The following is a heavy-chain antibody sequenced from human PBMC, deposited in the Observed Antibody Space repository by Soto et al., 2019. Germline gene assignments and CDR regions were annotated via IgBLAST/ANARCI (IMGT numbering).Heavy chain of an antibody. Sequence: GASGKVSCKASGGTFSSYAISWVRHAPGQGLEWMGRIIPILGIANYAQKFQGRVTITADKSTSTAYMELSSLRSEDTAVYYCARVLRYFDWSPPGDWGQGTTVTVSS. D-gene: IGHD3-9*01. J-gene: IGHJ6*02. V-gene: IGHV1-69*04. CDR2: IIPILGIA. CDR3: ARVLRYFDWSPPGD. CDR1: GGTFSSYA.